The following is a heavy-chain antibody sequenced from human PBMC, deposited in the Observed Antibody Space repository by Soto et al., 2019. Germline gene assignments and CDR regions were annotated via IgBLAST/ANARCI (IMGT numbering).Heavy chain of an antibody. CDR2: INAGNGNT. V-gene: IGHV1-3*01. CDR3: ARDHGRLVTYWFDP. D-gene: IGHD3-9*01. Sequence: GASVKVSCKASGYTFTSYAMHWVRQAPGQRLEWMGWINAGNGNTKYSQKFQGRVTITRGTSASTAYMELSSMRSEDTAVYYCARDHGRLVTYWFDPWGQGTLVTVSS. CDR1: GYTFTSYA. J-gene: IGHJ5*02.